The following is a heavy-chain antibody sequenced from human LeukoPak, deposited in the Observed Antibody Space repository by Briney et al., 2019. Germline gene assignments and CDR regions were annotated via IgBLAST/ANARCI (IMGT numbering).Heavy chain of an antibody. V-gene: IGHV3-23*01. Sequence: GGSLRLSCVPSGITFSNSALNWVRQAPGKGLEWVSTISKSGEETYYADSVKGLFTISRDNYKNTLYLQMNSLRAEDTALYYCARESNFYVSSGYYRPLGDWGQGTLVTVSS. J-gene: IGHJ4*02. CDR3: ARESNFYVSSGYYRPLGD. CDR1: GITFSNSA. CDR2: ISKSGEET. D-gene: IGHD3-22*01.